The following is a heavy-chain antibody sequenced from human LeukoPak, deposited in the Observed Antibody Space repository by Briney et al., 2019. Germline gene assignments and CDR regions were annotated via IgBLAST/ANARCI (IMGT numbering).Heavy chain of an antibody. Sequence: GGSLRLSCAASVFTFNSDWMSWVRQAPGKGLGCVAKINSNGNIEQYVGSVKGRFTLSRDNSKKSLYLQMNNLRVEDPAVYYCATEAWYRFEYWGRGTLVTASP. CDR3: ATEAWYRFEY. CDR1: VFTFNSDW. CDR2: INSNGNIE. J-gene: IGHJ4*02. D-gene: IGHD2-15*01. V-gene: IGHV3-7*01.